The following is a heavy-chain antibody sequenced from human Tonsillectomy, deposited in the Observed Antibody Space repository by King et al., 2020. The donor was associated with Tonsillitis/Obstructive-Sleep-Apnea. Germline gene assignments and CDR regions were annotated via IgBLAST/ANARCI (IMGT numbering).Heavy chain of an antibody. CDR1: GGSFSGYY. CDR2: INHSGST. CDR3: ARMSRTVTAPNWFDP. V-gene: IGHV4-34*01. J-gene: IGHJ5*02. Sequence: VQLQQWGAGLLKPSETLSLTCAVYGGSFSGYYWSWIRQPPGKGLEWSGEINHSGSTNYNPSLKSRVTISVDTSKNQFSLKLSSVTAADTAVYYCARMSRTVTAPNWFDPWGQGTLVTVSS. D-gene: IGHD4-17*01.